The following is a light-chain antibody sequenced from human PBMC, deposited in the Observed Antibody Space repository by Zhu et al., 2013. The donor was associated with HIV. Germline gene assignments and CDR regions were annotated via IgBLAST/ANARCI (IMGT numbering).Light chain of an antibody. CDR2: DAS. CDR3: QQSYIALWT. J-gene: IGKJ1*01. CDR1: QHIYNY. V-gene: IGKV1-39*01. Sequence: DIQMTQSPSSLSASVGDRVTITCQASQHIYNYLNWYRQKPGKAPQLLIYDASTLQRGVPSRFSGSGSGTDFTLTITSLQPEDIATYYCQQSYIALWTFGQGTKVEIK.